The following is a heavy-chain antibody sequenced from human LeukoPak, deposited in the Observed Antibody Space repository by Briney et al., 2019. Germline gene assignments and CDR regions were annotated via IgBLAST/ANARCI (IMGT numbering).Heavy chain of an antibody. J-gene: IGHJ4*02. CDR2: ISSSSDTV. Sequence: GGSLRLSCAASGFTFVSYAMNWVRQAPGKGLEWVSYISSSSDTVYYADSVKGRFTISRDNAKRSLYLQMNSLRDEDTAVYYCARVAAGYSVNYFDYWGQGTLVTVSS. CDR1: GFTFVSYA. CDR3: ARVAAGYSVNYFDY. V-gene: IGHV3-48*02. D-gene: IGHD4-23*01.